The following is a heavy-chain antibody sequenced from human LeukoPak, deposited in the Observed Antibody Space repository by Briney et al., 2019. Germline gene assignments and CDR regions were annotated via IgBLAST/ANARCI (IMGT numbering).Heavy chain of an antibody. Sequence: GRSLRLSCAASGFTFSSYGMHWVRQAPGEGLEWVAVIWYDGSNKYYADSVKGRFTISRDNSKNTLYLQMNSLRAEDTAVYYCARDGSGDSYGQPFDYWGQGTLVTVSS. D-gene: IGHD5-18*01. CDR3: ARDGSGDSYGQPFDY. V-gene: IGHV3-33*01. CDR1: GFTFSSYG. CDR2: IWYDGSNK. J-gene: IGHJ4*02.